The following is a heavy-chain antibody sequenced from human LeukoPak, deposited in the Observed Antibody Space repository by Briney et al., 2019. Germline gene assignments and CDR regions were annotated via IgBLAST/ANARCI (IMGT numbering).Heavy chain of an antibody. J-gene: IGHJ4*02. V-gene: IGHV3-53*01. D-gene: IGHD3-22*01. Sequence: GGSLRLSCAASGFTVSSNYMSWVRQAPGKGLEWVSVIYSGGSTYYADSVKGRFTISRDNSKNTLYLQMNSLRAEDTAVYYCAKTMWRIVVVIEVGYFDYWGQGTLVTVPS. CDR1: GFTVSSNY. CDR3: AKTMWRIVVVIEVGYFDY. CDR2: IYSGGST.